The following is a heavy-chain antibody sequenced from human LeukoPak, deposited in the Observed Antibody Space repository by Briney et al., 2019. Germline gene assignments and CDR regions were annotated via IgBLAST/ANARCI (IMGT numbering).Heavy chain of an antibody. CDR3: VRSGCDGGNCFFDY. D-gene: IGHD2-15*01. V-gene: IGHV1-46*01. CDR2: INPSDGST. Sequence: ASVKVSCKASGYTFTRYAMNWVRQAPGQGLEWMGIINPSDGSTSYAQKFQGRVTMTRDMSTSTVYMELSSLRSEDTAVYYCVRSGCDGGNCFFDYWGQGTLVTVSS. J-gene: IGHJ4*02. CDR1: GYTFTRYA.